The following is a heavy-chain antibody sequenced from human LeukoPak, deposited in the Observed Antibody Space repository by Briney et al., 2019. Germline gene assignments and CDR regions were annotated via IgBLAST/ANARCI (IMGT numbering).Heavy chain of an antibody. J-gene: IGHJ4*02. Sequence: PSETLSLTCTVSGGSISSSSYYWGWIRQPPGKGLEWIGSIYYSGSTYYNPSLKSRVTISLDAAKNQFSLRVNSVTAADTAVYYCARNAPFGPGDYWGQGTLVTVSS. D-gene: IGHD3-16*01. V-gene: IGHV4-39*07. CDR3: ARNAPFGPGDY. CDR2: IYYSGST. CDR1: GGSISSSSYY.